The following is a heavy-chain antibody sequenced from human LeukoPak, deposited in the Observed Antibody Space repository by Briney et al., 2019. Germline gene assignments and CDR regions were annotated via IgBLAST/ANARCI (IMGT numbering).Heavy chain of an antibody. CDR2: IKEGGSET. V-gene: IGHV3-7*01. J-gene: IGHJ4*02. CDR3: ARGGSGNWNAPFDY. Sequence: PGGSLRLSCAASGFTFSTSWMNWIRQAPGKGLEWVASIKEGGSETYYADSVKGRFTVSRDNAKNSLYLQMNSLRTEDTAVYYCARGGSGNWNAPFDYWGQGTLVTVSS. CDR1: GFTFSTSW. D-gene: IGHD1-1*01.